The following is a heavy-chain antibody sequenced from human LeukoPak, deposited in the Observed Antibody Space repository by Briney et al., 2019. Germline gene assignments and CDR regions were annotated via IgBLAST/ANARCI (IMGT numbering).Heavy chain of an antibody. V-gene: IGHV3-23*01. D-gene: IGHD6-6*01. Sequence: GGSLRLSCAASGFTFSTHAISWVRQAPGKGLEWISVISGSGSSTFYADSVKGRFTISRDNAKNSLYLRMNSLRAEDTAVYYCARSPEAARLDYWGQGTLVTVSS. CDR2: ISGSGSST. CDR1: GFTFSTHA. J-gene: IGHJ4*02. CDR3: ARSPEAARLDY.